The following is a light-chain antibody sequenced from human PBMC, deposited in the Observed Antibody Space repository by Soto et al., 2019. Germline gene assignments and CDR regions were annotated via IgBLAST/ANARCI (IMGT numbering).Light chain of an antibody. CDR2: AVS. J-gene: IGKJ2*01. CDR1: QSISTY. V-gene: IGKV1-39*01. CDR3: QQSDSMPRT. Sequence: DIQMTQSPSSLSASVGDRVTITCRASQSISTYLSWYQQKPGKAPNPLISAVSSLQSGVTSTFSGRGSGTYFILTISNLQPGDFVTYYFQQSDSMPRTFGQGTKLEI.